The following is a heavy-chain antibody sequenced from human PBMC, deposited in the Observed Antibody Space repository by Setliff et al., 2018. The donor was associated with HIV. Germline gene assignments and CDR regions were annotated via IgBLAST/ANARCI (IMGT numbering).Heavy chain of an antibody. J-gene: IGHJ3*02. V-gene: IGHV1-46*01. CDR3: ARDYFDSSAYHYGFGAFDI. Sequence: ASVKVSCKASGYTFTRYGITWVRQAPGQGLEWMGMINPSGGSASYAQKFQGRVTMSRDTSTSTVYMELSSLRSEDTAVYYCARDYFDSSAYHYGFGAFDIWGQGTMVTVSS. D-gene: IGHD3-22*01. CDR2: INPSGGSA. CDR1: GYTFTRYG.